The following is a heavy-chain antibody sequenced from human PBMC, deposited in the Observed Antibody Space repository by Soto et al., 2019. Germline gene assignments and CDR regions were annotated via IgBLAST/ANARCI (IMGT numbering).Heavy chain of an antibody. J-gene: IGHJ2*01. CDR3: ARDYCSGGSCYSRYFDL. V-gene: IGHV4-31*03. Sequence: SETLSLTCTVSGGSISSGGYYWSWIRQHPGKGLEWIGYIYYSGSTYYNPSLKSRVTISVDTSKNQFSLKLSSVTAADTAVYYCARDYCSGGSCYSRYFDLWGRGTLVTVS. CDR2: IYYSGST. CDR1: GGSISSGGYY. D-gene: IGHD2-15*01.